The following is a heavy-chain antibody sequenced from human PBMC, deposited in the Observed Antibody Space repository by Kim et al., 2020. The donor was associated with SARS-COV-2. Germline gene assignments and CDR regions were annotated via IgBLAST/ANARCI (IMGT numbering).Heavy chain of an antibody. J-gene: IGHJ3*02. V-gene: IGHV4-59*11. CDR2: IYYRGST. D-gene: IGHD3-9*01. Sequence: SETLSLTCTVSGGSINHYWSWIRQPPGKGLEWIGYIYYRGSTEYNPSFRGRVVISVDTSKNQFSLRLSSVTAADTAMYYCARDYFDWIDRGGAFDIWGQGTMVTV. CDR3: ARDYFDWIDRGGAFDI. CDR1: GGSINHY.